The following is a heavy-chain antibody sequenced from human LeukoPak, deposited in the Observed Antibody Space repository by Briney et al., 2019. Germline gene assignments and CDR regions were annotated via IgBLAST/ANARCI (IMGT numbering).Heavy chain of an antibody. J-gene: IGHJ4*02. V-gene: IGHV4-38-2*01. CDR1: GYSISSGYY. CDR2: IYHSGST. D-gene: IGHD2-2*01. CDR3: ARFDSSVVSAAMFDY. Sequence: SETLSLTCAVSGYSISSGYYWGWIRQPPGKGLEWIRSIYHSGSTYYNPSLKSRVTISVDTSKNQFSLKLSSVTAADTAVYYCARFDSSVVSAAMFDYWGQGTLVTVSS.